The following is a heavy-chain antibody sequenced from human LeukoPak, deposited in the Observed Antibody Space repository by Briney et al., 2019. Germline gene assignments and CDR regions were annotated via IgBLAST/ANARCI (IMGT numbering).Heavy chain of an antibody. J-gene: IGHJ6*02. CDR2: IWYDGSNK. V-gene: IGHV3-33*01. Sequence: GGSLRLSCAASGFTFSSYGMHWVRQAPGKGLEWVAVIWYDGSNKYYADSVKGRFTISRDNSKNTLYLQMNSLRAEDTAVYYCARVELESSSWCGHYYYGMDVWGQGTTVTVSS. CDR3: ARVELESSSWCGHYYYGMDV. D-gene: IGHD6-13*01. CDR1: GFTFSSYG.